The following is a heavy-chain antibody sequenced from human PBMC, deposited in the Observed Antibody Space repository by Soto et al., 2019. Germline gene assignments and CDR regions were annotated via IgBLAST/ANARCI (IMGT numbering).Heavy chain of an antibody. CDR2: IYPGDSDT. V-gene: IGHV5-51*01. Sequence: VESLKISCKGSGYRFTSYWIAWVRQMPGKGLEWMGIIYPGDSDTRYSPSFQGQVTISADKSITTVYLQWRSLKASDTAMYYCARLYGDGNWFDSWGQGTLVTVSS. D-gene: IGHD4-17*01. J-gene: IGHJ5*01. CDR3: ARLYGDGNWFDS. CDR1: GYRFTSYW.